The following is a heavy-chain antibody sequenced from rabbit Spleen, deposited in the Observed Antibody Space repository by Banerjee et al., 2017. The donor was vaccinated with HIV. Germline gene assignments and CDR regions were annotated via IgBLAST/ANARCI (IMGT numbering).Heavy chain of an antibody. CDR2: MNTNTDNT. J-gene: IGHJ4*01. V-gene: IGHV1S45*01. Sequence: QEQLEESGGDLVKPEGSLTLTCAASGFSFSNKHVMCWVRQAPGKGLDWIACMNTNTDNTYSANWVNGRFTISSHNARNTLYLRLNSLTAADTATYFCVRGPPYAGYAGYGYVYLNLWGPGTLVTVS. D-gene: IGHD6-1*01. CDR1: GFSFSNKHV. CDR3: VRGPPYAGYAGYGYVYLNL.